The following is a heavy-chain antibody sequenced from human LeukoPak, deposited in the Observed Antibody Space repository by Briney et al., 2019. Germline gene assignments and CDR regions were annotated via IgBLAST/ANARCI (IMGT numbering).Heavy chain of an antibody. Sequence: PGGSLRLSCAASGFTFSSYAMSWVRQAPGRGLEWVSAIIGSGASTYYADSVKGRFTISRDHSKNTLYLQMNCLRAEDTAVYYCARPRGPRGYSYGYFDYWGQGTLVTVSS. D-gene: IGHD5-18*01. V-gene: IGHV3-23*01. CDR3: ARPRGPRGYSYGYFDY. CDR1: GFTFSSYA. J-gene: IGHJ4*02. CDR2: IIGSGAST.